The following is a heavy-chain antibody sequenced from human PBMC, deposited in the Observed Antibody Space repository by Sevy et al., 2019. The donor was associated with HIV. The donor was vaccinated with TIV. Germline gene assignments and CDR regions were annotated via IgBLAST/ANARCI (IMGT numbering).Heavy chain of an antibody. Sequence: GGSLRLSCADSGFTFSSYWMSWVRQAPGKGLEWVANIKQDGSEKYYVDFVKGRVTISRDNAKNSLYLQMNSLSAGDTAVYYCARVLLIVASDNYYYGMDVWGQGTTVTVSS. V-gene: IGHV3-7*01. D-gene: IGHD2-15*01. CDR1: GFTFSSYW. CDR3: ARVLLIVASDNYYYGMDV. CDR2: IKQDGSEK. J-gene: IGHJ6*02.